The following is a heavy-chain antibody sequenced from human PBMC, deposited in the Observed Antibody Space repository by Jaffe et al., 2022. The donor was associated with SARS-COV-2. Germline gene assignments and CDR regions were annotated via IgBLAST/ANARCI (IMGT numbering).Heavy chain of an antibody. Sequence: QVQLQESGPGLVKPSQTLSLTCTVSGGSISSGSYYWSWIRQPAGKGLEWIGRIYTSGSTNYNPSLKSRVTISVDTSKNQFSLKLSSVTAADTAVYYCARESITGSNWFDPWGQGTLVTVSS. J-gene: IGHJ5*02. CDR3: ARESITGSNWFDP. V-gene: IGHV4-61*02. CDR1: GGSISSGSYY. CDR2: IYTSGST. D-gene: IGHD1-20*01.